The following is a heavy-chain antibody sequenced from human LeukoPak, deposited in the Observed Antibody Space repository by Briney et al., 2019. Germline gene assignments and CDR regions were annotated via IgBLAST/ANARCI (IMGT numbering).Heavy chain of an antibody. Sequence: GGSLRLPCAASGFTFSNYGMSWVRQAPGKGLEWVSVISGVGGDIYYADFVKGRFTISRDNSESTLYLQMNSLRAEDTAVYYCAKNSALSSYAGLDYWGQGTLVTVSS. D-gene: IGHD4-17*01. J-gene: IGHJ4*02. CDR3: AKNSALSSYAGLDY. CDR2: ISGVGGDI. CDR1: GFTFSNYG. V-gene: IGHV3-23*01.